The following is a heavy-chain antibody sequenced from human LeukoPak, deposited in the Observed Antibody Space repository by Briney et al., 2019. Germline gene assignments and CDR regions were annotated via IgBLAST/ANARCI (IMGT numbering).Heavy chain of an antibody. D-gene: IGHD2-15*01. CDR3: AKDIGYCSGGSCYSGDYFDY. CDR2: ISGSGGST. J-gene: IGHJ4*02. V-gene: IGHV3-23*01. Sequence: GGSLRLSCAASGFTFSSYAMSWVRQAPGKGLEWVSAISGSGGSTYYADSVKGRFTISRDNSKNTLYLQMNSLRAEDTAVYYCAKDIGYCSGGSCYSGDYFDYWGQGTLVTVSS. CDR1: GFTFSSYA.